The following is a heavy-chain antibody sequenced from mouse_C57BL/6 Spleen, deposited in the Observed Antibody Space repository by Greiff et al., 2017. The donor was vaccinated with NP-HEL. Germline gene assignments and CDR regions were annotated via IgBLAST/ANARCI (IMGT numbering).Heavy chain of an antibody. V-gene: IGHV1-22*01. J-gene: IGHJ2*01. D-gene: IGHD4-1*01. Sequence: EVQLQQSGPELVKPGASVKMSCKASGYTFTDYHMHWVKQSHGKSLEWIGYINPNNGGTSYNQKFKGKATLTVNKSSSTAYMELRSLTSEDSAVYYCAKGTGTYFDYWGQSTTLTVSS. CDR1: GYTFTDYH. CDR2: INPNNGGT. CDR3: AKGTGTYFDY.